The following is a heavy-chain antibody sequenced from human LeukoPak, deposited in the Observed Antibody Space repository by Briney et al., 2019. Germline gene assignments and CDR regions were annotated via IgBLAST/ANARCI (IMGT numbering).Heavy chain of an antibody. CDR1: GFTFSSYW. Sequence: PGGSLRLSCAASGFTFSSYWMSWVRQAPGKGLEWVANIKQDGSEKYYVDSVKGRFTISRDNAKNSLYLQMNSLRAEDTAVYYCARDSSSWYGDYYYYMDVWGKGTTVTVSS. V-gene: IGHV3-7*01. CDR2: IKQDGSEK. CDR3: ARDSSSWYGDYYYYMDV. J-gene: IGHJ6*03. D-gene: IGHD6-13*01.